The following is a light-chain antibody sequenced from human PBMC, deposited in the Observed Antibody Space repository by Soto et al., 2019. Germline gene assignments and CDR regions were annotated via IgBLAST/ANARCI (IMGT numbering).Light chain of an antibody. CDR2: GAS. Sequence: EIVMTQSPATLSVSPGERATLSCRASQSVSSNLAWYQQKAGQAPRLLINGASTRATGIPARFSGSGSGTEFTLTISSLQSEDFAVYYCQQYNNWPPMYTCGQGTKLEIK. CDR3: QQYNNWPPMYT. V-gene: IGKV3-15*01. CDR1: QSVSSN. J-gene: IGKJ2*01.